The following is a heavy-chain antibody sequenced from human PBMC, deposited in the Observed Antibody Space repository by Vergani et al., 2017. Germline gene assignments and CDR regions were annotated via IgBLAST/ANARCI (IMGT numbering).Heavy chain of an antibody. V-gene: IGHV3-30*02. J-gene: IGHJ4*02. CDR3: ARDLAYCHEGSCAL. CDR2: VLFDGSNE. Sequence: QVQLVQSGGGVVQPGGSLRLSCVASGFTFNRYGMRWVRQAPGKGLEWVAYVLFDGSNEYYADSVKGLFIVSRDNSNDALYLQMNSLRTDDTAVYYCARDLAYCHEGSCALWGQGSVVTVS. D-gene: IGHD2-15*01. CDR1: GFTFNRYG.